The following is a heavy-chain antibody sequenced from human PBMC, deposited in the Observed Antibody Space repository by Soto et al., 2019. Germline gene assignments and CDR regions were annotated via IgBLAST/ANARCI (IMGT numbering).Heavy chain of an antibody. J-gene: IGHJ3*02. CDR3: ATAHDYGDPRAFDI. Sequence: GQRLEWMGWIIAGNGTAKYSQKFQGRVTITADESTSTAYMELSSLRSEDTAVYYCATAHDYGDPRAFDIWGQGTMVTVSS. D-gene: IGHD4-17*01. CDR2: IIAGNGTA. V-gene: IGHV1-69*01.